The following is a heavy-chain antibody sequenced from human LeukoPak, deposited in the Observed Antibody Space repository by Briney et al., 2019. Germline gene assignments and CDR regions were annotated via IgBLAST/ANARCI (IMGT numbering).Heavy chain of an antibody. CDR2: IYYSGST. D-gene: IGHD1-26*01. CDR3: ARHGPLMWEPDAFDI. V-gene: IGHV4-39*01. J-gene: IGHJ3*02. CDR1: GGSISSSSYY. Sequence: PSETLSLTCTVSGGSISSSSYYWGWIRQPPGKGLEWIGSIYYSGSTYYNPSLKSRVTISVDTSKNQFSLKLSSVTAADTAVYYCARHGPLMWEPDAFDIWGQGTMVTVSS.